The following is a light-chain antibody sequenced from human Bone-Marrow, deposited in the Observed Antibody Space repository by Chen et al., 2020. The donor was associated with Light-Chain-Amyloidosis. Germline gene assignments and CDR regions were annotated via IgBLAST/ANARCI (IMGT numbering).Light chain of an antibody. CDR1: DLPTKY. CDR3: QSADSSGTYEVI. Sequence: SYELTPPPSVSVSPGQTDRITCSGDDLPTKYAYWYQQKPGQAPVLVIHRDTERPSGISERFSGSSSGTTATLTISGVQAEDEADYHCQSADSSGTYEVIFGGGTKLTVL. CDR2: RDT. V-gene: IGLV3-25*03. J-gene: IGLJ2*01.